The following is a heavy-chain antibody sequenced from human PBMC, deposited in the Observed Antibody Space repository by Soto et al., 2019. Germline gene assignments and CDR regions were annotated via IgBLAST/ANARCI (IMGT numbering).Heavy chain of an antibody. V-gene: IGHV2-5*02. D-gene: IGHD1-1*01. Sequence: QITLKEAGPTLVKPTETLTLTCTFSGFSFTTTRMGVGWTRQPPGKALEWLAIIYWDGESRYNPLLRRRLTLTEDTSKNQVVLTMTHMHPKDPATYYCAHRDSTGTTTYFDSWGQGIPVTVAS. CDR1: GFSFTTTRMG. CDR2: IYWDGES. J-gene: IGHJ4*02. CDR3: AHRDSTGTTTYFDS.